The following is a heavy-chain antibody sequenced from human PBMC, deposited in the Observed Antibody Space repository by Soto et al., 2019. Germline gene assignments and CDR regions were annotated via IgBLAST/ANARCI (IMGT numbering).Heavy chain of an antibody. CDR2: IYSSGGT. V-gene: IGHV4-4*07. CDR1: GGAISGYY. CDR3: ARGQRLSDSFDP. D-gene: IGHD6-25*01. J-gene: IGHJ5*02. Sequence: SETLSLTCTVSGGAISGYYWTWIRQPAGKGLEWIGRIYSSGGTKYNPSLKGRVDMSLDMSKNQFSLRLNSVTAADTAVYYCARGQRLSDSFDPWGQGTLVTVSS.